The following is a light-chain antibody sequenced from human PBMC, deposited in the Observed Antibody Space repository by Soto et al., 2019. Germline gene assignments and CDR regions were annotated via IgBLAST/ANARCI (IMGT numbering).Light chain of an antibody. CDR1: QNINVW. CDR3: QQYNSYPVT. V-gene: IGKV1-5*03. J-gene: IGKJ4*01. Sequence: DIQVTQSPSTLSASVGDRVTIACRASQNINVWLAWYQQKPGKAPKFLLYQASNVESGVPSRFSGRGSGTEFTLTISSLQPDDFATYYCQQYNSYPVTFGGGTKVDIK. CDR2: QAS.